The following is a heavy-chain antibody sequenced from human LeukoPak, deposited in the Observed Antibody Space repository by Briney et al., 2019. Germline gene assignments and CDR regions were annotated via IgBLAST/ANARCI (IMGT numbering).Heavy chain of an antibody. J-gene: IGHJ6*03. D-gene: IGHD3-3*01. CDR1: GYTFTSYD. CDR2: MNPNSGNT. CDR3: ARASFFDYYYYMDV. Sequence: GASVKVSCKASGYTFTSYDINWVRQATGQGLEWMGWMNPNSGNTGYAQKFQGRVTMTRNTSISTAYMELSSLRSEDTAVYYCARASFFDYYYYMDVWGKGTTVTISS. V-gene: IGHV1-8*01.